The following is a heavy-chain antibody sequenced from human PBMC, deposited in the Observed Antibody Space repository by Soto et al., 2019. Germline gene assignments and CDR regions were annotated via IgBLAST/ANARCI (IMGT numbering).Heavy chain of an antibody. CDR1: GGSISSSSYY. CDR3: ARHAQWELYYFDY. CDR2: IYYSGST. V-gene: IGHV4-39*01. Sequence: SETLSLTCTVSGGSISSSSYYWGWIRQRPGKGLEWVGSIYYSGSTYYNPSLKSRVTISVDTSKNQFSLKLSSVTAADTAVYYCARHAQWELYYFDYWGQGTLVTVSS. D-gene: IGHD1-26*01. J-gene: IGHJ4*02.